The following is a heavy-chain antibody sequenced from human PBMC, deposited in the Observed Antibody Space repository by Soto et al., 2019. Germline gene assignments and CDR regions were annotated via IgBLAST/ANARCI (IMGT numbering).Heavy chain of an antibody. CDR2: ISGSGGNT. J-gene: IGHJ4*02. V-gene: IGHV3-23*01. Sequence: EVQLLESGGGLAQPGGSLRLSCAASGFSFSSYGMSWVRQAPGKGLEWVSAISGSGGNTYFADSVKGRFTISRDNSKNTVHLQMNSLRADDTAVYYCAKDQGQQSAPSMFDSWGQGTLVTVSS. CDR1: GFSFSSYG. D-gene: IGHD6-13*01. CDR3: AKDQGQQSAPSMFDS.